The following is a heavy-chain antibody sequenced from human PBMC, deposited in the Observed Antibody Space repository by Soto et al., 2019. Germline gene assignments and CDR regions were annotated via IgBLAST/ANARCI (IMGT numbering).Heavy chain of an antibody. CDR1: GFTFSSYA. D-gene: IGHD3-3*01. CDR2: ISYDGSNK. CDR3: ARTYYDFWSGYWTDAFDI. V-gene: IGHV3-30-3*01. Sequence: QVQLVESGGGVVQPGRSLRLSCAASGFTFSSYAMHWVRQAPGKGLEWVAVISYDGSNKYYADSVKGRFTISRDNSKNTLYLQMHCLRAEDTVVYYCARTYYDFWSGYWTDAFDIWGQGTMVTVSS. J-gene: IGHJ3*02.